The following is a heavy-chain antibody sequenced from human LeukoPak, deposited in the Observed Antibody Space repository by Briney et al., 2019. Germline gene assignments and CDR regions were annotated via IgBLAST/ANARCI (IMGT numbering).Heavy chain of an antibody. D-gene: IGHD4-17*01. CDR2: IKEDGSEK. V-gene: IGHV3-7*01. J-gene: IGHJ4*02. Sequence: PGGSLRLSCAASGFTFSSYWMSWVRQAPGKGLEWVANIKEDGSEKYYVDSVKGRFNISRDNAKKSLFLQMNSLRAEDTAVYYCARDRADPDYGDYVFAYWGQGTLVTVSS. CDR3: ARDRADPDYGDYVFAY. CDR1: GFTFSSYW.